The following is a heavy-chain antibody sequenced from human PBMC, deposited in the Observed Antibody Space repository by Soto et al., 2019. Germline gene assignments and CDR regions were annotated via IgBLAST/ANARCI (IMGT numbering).Heavy chain of an antibody. CDR3: ARDLGPTYYDILTGYYTQDEYYYYGMDV. CDR2: IWYDGSNK. CDR1: GFTFSSYG. Sequence: GGSLRLSCAASGFTFSSYGMHWVRQAPGKGLEWVAVIWYDGSNKYYADSVKGRFTISRDNSKNTLYLQMNSLRAEDTAVYYCARDLGPTYYDILTGYYTQDEYYYYGMDVWGQGTTVTVSS. J-gene: IGHJ6*02. D-gene: IGHD3-9*01. V-gene: IGHV3-33*01.